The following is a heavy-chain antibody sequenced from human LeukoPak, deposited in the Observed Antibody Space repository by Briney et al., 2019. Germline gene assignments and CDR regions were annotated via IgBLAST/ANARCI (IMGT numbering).Heavy chain of an antibody. Sequence: GEALKISCKGSGYSFTNYWIGWVLQMPGKGLEWMVIIYPGDSDTRYSPSFQGQVTISADTSISTAYLQWSSLKASETAMYYCARRGLYCSTTPCYLDYWGQGTLVTVSS. CDR1: GYSFTNYW. CDR2: IYPGDSDT. CDR3: ARRGLYCSTTPCYLDY. V-gene: IGHV5-51*01. J-gene: IGHJ4*02. D-gene: IGHD2-2*01.